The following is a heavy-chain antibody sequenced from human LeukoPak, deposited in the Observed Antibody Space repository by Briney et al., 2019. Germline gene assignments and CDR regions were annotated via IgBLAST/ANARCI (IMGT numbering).Heavy chain of an antibody. J-gene: IGHJ4*02. V-gene: IGHV3-74*01. CDR3: GTGPRNDAEDD. Sequence: GGSLRLSCAASGVTFSSYWMHWVRQAPGKGLVWVSRINTDGSSTNYADSVKGRFTISRDNAKNTLYLQMNSLRAEDSAVYYSGTGPRNDAEDDWGQGTLVTVSS. D-gene: IGHD1-1*01. CDR2: INTDGSST. CDR1: GVTFSSYW.